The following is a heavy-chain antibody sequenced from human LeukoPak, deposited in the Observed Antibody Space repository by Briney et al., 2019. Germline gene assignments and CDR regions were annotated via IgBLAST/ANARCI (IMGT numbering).Heavy chain of an antibody. J-gene: IGHJ5*02. V-gene: IGHV1-69*05. Sequence: SVKVSRKASGGTFSSYAISWVRQAPGQGLEWMGRIIPIFGTANYAQKFQGRVTITTDESTSTAYMELSSLRSEDTAVYYCARDGSSGWYLKVSSWSVPWGQGTLVTVSS. CDR3: ARDGSSGWYLKVSSWSVP. D-gene: IGHD6-19*01. CDR2: IIPIFGTA. CDR1: GGTFSSYA.